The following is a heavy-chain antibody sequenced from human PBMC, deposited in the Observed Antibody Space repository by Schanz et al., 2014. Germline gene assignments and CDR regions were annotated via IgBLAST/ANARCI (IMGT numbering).Heavy chain of an antibody. D-gene: IGHD2-15*01. V-gene: IGHV3-23*04. CDR2: ISGSGGST. CDR3: AKTPREYCNYDNCPNWFDS. Sequence: EVQLVESGGGLVQPGGSLRLSCAASGFSVGNKYMNWVRQAPGKGLEWVSAISGSGGSTYYADSVKGRFTISRDNSKNTRYLQMNSLRAEDTAVYYCAKTPREYCNYDNCPNWFDSWGQGTLVTASS. CDR1: GFSVGNKY. J-gene: IGHJ5*01.